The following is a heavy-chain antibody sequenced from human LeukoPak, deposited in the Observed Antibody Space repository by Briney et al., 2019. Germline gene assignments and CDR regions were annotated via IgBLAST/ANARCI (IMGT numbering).Heavy chain of an antibody. Sequence: GGSLRLSCAASGFTFSTYWMSWVRQAPGTGLEWVANIKQDGSDKYYVDSVKGRFTISRDNAKNSLYLQMNSLRAEDTAVYYCARGMLDGYNQWGQGTLVTVSS. CDR3: ARGMLDGYNQ. D-gene: IGHD5-24*01. CDR2: IKQDGSDK. J-gene: IGHJ4*02. V-gene: IGHV3-7*01. CDR1: GFTFSTYW.